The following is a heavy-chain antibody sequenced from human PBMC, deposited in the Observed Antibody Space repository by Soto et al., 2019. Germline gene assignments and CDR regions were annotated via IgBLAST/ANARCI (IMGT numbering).Heavy chain of an antibody. D-gene: IGHD6-6*01. V-gene: IGHV1-2*04. CDR2: INPNSGGT. CDR3: ARDLGSSGYYGMDV. Sequence: QVPLVQSGAEVKKPGASVKVSCKASGYTFTGYYMHWVRQAPGQGLEWMGWINPNSGGTNYAQKFQGWVTMTRDTSISTAYMERSRLRSDDTAVYYCARDLGSSGYYGMDVWGQGTTVTVSS. CDR1: GYTFTGYY. J-gene: IGHJ6*02.